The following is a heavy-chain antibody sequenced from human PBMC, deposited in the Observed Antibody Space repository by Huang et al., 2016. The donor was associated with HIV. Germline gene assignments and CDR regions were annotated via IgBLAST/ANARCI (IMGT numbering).Heavy chain of an antibody. D-gene: IGHD3-16*01. CDR2: INHRGTT. J-gene: IGHJ5*02. Sequence: QVQLHQWGAGLLKPSETLSLTCAVYGGSFSSYYWNWIRQSPGKGLGWIGQINHRGTTTYNPSLKSRVTMSVDTSKKQFSLKLNAVTAADTAVYYCAREIMISFGGPFDPWGQGTLVTVSS. CDR3: AREIMISFGGPFDP. V-gene: IGHV4-34*01. CDR1: GGSFSSYY.